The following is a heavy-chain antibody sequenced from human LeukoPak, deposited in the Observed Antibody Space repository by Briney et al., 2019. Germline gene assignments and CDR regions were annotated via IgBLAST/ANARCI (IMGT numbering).Heavy chain of an antibody. Sequence: SETLSLTCTVSGGFMRSGNYYWSWIRQPPGKGLEWIGYIYYSGSTYYNPSLKSRVTISVDTSKNHFSLKLTSVTAADTAVYYCARDRSSSFDYWGRGTLVSVSS. CDR2: IYYSGST. V-gene: IGHV4-30-4*08. CDR3: ARDRSSSFDY. D-gene: IGHD6-6*01. CDR1: GGFMRSGNYY. J-gene: IGHJ4*02.